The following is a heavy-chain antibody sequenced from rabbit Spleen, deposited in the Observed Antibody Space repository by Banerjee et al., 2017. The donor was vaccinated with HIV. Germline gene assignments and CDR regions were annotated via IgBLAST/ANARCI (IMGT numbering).Heavy chain of an antibody. CDR3: ARRGANDRGYGLIDL. Sequence: QQQLVESGGGLVKPEGSLKLSCTASGFSFSNKAVMCWVRQAPGKGLEWIACINAVTGKAVYASWAKGRFTFSKTSSTTVTLQMTSLTAADTATYFCARRGANDRGYGLIDLWGPGTLVTVS. CDR1: GFSFSNKAV. D-gene: IGHD7-1*01. V-gene: IGHV1S45*01. J-gene: IGHJ4*01. CDR2: INAVTGKA.